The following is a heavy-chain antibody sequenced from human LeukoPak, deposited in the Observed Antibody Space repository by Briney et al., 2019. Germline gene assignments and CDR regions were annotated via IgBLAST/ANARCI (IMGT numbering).Heavy chain of an antibody. V-gene: IGHV1-8*01. CDR3: ARGLNYYGSGSYPN. D-gene: IGHD3-10*01. CDR2: MNTNSGNT. CDR1: GYTFTSYD. Sequence: GASVKLSCKASGYTFTSYDINWVRQATGHGLEWMGWMNTNSGNTGYAQTFQGRVTMTRNTSISTAYMELSSLRAEDTAVYYCARGLNYYGSGSYPNWGQGTLVTVSS. J-gene: IGHJ4*02.